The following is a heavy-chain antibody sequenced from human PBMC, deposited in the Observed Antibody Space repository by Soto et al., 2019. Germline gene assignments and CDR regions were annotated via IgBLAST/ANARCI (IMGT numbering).Heavy chain of an antibody. CDR3: AKVTYYDFWSESDYYYMDV. J-gene: IGHJ6*03. V-gene: IGHV3-23*01. D-gene: IGHD3-3*01. Sequence: GGSLRLSCAASGFTFSSYAMSWVRQAPGKGLEWVSAISGSGGSTYYADSVKGRFTISRDNSKNTLYLQMNSLRAEDTAVYYCAKVTYYDFWSESDYYYMDVWGKGTTVTVSS. CDR1: GFTFSSYA. CDR2: ISGSGGST.